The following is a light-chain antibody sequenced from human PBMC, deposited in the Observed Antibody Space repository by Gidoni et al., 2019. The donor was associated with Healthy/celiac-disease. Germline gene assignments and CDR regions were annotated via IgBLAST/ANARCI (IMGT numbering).Light chain of an antibody. CDR2: DVS. V-gene: IGLV2-14*03. CDR1: SSDVGGYNY. Sequence: QSALTQPASVSGSPGQSITISCPGTSSDVGGYNYVSWYQQHPRKAPKLMIYDVSNRPSGVSNRFSGSKSGNTASLTISGLQAEDEADYYCSSYTSSSTLDYVFGTGTKVTVL. J-gene: IGLJ1*01. CDR3: SSYTSSSTLDYV.